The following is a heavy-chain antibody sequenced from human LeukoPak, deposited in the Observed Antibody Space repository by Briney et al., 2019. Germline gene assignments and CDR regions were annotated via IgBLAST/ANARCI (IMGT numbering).Heavy chain of an antibody. CDR3: TRGPTSIAAAGFYYYYGMDV. D-gene: IGHD6-13*01. V-gene: IGHV3-15*01. CDR2: IKSNTDGGTT. J-gene: IGHJ6*02. CDR1: GFTFSNAW. Sequence: TGGSLRLSCAASGFTFSNAWMSWVRQAPGKGLEWVGRIKSNTDGGTTDYAAPVKGRFTISRDDSKSIAYLQMNSLKTEDTAVYYCTRGPTSIAAAGFYYYYGMDVWGQGTTVTVSS.